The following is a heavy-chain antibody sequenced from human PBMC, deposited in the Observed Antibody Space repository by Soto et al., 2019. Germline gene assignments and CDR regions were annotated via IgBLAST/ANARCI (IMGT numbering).Heavy chain of an antibody. CDR2: ISYDGSNK. V-gene: IGHV3-30*18. CDR3: AKAGICSGGSCYEYYFDY. Sequence: QVQLVESGGGVVQPGRSLRLSCAASGFTFSSYGMHWVRQAPGKGLEWVAVISYDGSNKYYADSVKGRFTISRDNSKNTLYLQMNSLRAEDTAVYYCAKAGICSGGSCYEYYFDYWGQGTLVTVSS. CDR1: GFTFSSYG. D-gene: IGHD2-15*01. J-gene: IGHJ4*02.